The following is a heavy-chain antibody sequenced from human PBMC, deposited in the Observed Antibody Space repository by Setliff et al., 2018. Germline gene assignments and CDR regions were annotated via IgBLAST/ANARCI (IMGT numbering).Heavy chain of an antibody. D-gene: IGHD2-15*01. CDR3: AREAKRNVVVVVAATPVY. J-gene: IGHJ4*02. CDR1: GYTFTSYY. V-gene: IGHV1-46*01. CDR2: INPSGGST. Sequence: ASVKVSCKASGYTFTSYYMHWVRQAPGQGLEWVGIINPSGGSTSYAQKFQGRVTMTRDTSTSTVYMELSSLRSEDTAVYYCAREAKRNVVVVVAATPVYWGQGTLVTV.